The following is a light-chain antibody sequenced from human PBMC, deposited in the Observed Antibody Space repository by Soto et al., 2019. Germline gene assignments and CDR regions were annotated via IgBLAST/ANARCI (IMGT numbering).Light chain of an antibody. CDR2: GNS. Sequence: QSALTQPPSVSGAPGQRVTISCTGSSSNIGAGYDVHWYQQLPGTAPKLLIYGNSNRPSGVPDRFSGSKSGTSASLAITGLQAEDEADYYCQSYASSLSGSIFAGGTKLTVL. CDR1: SSNIGAGYD. CDR3: QSYASSLSGSI. J-gene: IGLJ2*01. V-gene: IGLV1-40*01.